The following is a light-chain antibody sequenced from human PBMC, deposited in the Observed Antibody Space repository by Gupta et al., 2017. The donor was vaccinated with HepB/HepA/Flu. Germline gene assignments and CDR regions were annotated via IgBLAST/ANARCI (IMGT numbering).Light chain of an antibody. V-gene: IGKV3-20*01. CDR2: RAS. Sequence: VLTQSPGTLSLSPGERASLSCRASQIVSNFLAWYQQKPGQAPRLLINRASNRAPGIPARFSGSGSGTDFTLTISRLEPEDFAVYYCQQYGASPLTFGGGTKVEIK. CDR1: QIVSNF. J-gene: IGKJ4*01. CDR3: QQYGASPLT.